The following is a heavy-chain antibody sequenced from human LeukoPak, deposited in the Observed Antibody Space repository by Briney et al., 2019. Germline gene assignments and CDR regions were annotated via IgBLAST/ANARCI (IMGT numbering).Heavy chain of an antibody. CDR2: IYYSGST. CDR1: GGSISSYY. V-gene: IGHV4-59*01. CDR3: ARGCLSPPVFRPFEY. J-gene: IGHJ4*02. D-gene: IGHD5/OR15-5a*01. Sequence: SETLSLTCTVSGGSISSYYWSWIRQPPGKGLEWIGYIYYSGSTNYNPSLKSRVTISVDTSKNQFSLKLNSVTAAGTATYYCARGCLSPPVFRPFEYWGQGTLVTVSS.